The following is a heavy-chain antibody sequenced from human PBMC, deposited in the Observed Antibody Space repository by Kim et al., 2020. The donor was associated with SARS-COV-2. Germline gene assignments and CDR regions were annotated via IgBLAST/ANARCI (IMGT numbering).Heavy chain of an antibody. D-gene: IGHD5-18*01. J-gene: IGHJ6*02. Sequence: VEGPFTISRHNSKNTLYLQMNSLRAEDTAVYYCARDREYSYGSLLYYGMDVWGQGTTVTVSS. V-gene: IGHV3-53*04. CDR3: ARDREYSYGSLLYYGMDV.